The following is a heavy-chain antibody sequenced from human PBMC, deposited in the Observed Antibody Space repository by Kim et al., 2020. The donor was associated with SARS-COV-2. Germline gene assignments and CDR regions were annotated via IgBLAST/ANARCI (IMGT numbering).Heavy chain of an antibody. Sequence: SVKVSCKASGFTFTNSAVQWVRQARGQRLEWIGGIVVGSGNTNYAQTFQERVTITRDMSRSTAYLELSSLRSEDTAVYYCAARLWVAVTTLHEDWGQGTLVTVSS. CDR1: GFTFTNSA. D-gene: IGHD4-17*01. CDR3: AARLWVAVTTLHED. J-gene: IGHJ4*02. CDR2: IVVGSGNT. V-gene: IGHV1-58*01.